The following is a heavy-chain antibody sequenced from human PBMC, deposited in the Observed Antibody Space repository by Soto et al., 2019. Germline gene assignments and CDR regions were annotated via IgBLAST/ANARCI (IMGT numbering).Heavy chain of an antibody. V-gene: IGHV3-9*01. D-gene: IGHD3-16*02. Sequence: GGSLTVSCSAAWFTFDDYFMHWVRQAPGKGLEWVSGISWNSGRIAYADSVKGRFTISRGNAKNSLYLQMNSLRAEDTAVYYCARDDYIWGSYRPMYDFDYWGQGTLVTASS. CDR3: ARDDYIWGSYRPMYDFDY. J-gene: IGHJ4*02. CDR2: ISWNSGRI. CDR1: WFTFDDYF.